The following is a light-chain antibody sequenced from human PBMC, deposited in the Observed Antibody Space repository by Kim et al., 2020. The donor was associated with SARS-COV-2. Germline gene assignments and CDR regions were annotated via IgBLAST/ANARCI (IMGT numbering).Light chain of an antibody. CDR2: RNN. CDR3: AAWDDSLRVV. J-gene: IGLJ2*01. V-gene: IGLV1-47*01. CDR1: SYNIGSNY. Sequence: PGQGVTISCSGSSYNIGSNYVYWYQQLPGTAPKLLIYRNNQLPSGVPDRFSGSKSGTSASLAISGLRSEDEADYYCAAWDDSLRVVFGGGTQLTVL.